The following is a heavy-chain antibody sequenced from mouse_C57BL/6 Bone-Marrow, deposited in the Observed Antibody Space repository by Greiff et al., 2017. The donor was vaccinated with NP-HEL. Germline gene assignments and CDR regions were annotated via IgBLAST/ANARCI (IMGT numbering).Heavy chain of an antibody. CDR1: GFTFSSYG. V-gene: IGHV5-6*01. CDR3: ARPFTTVVYYYAMGY. CDR2: ISSGGSYT. J-gene: IGHJ4*01. D-gene: IGHD1-1*01. Sequence: EVQVVESGGDLVKPGGSLKLSCAASGFTFSSYGMSWVRQTPDKRLEWVATISSGGSYTYYPDKVKGRVTISRDNAKNTLYLQMSSLKSENTAMYYCARPFTTVVYYYAMGYWGQGTSVTVSS.